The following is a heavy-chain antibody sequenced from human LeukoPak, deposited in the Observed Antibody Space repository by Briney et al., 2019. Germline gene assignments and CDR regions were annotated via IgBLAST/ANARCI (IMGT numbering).Heavy chain of an antibody. Sequence: GGSLRLSCAASEFTFSSYAMSWVRQAPGKGLEWVSTITGGGSTTYYADSVKGRFTISRDNSKNRLYMQMNSLRAEDTALYYCAKESPVAATGRSWFDSWGQGTLVTVSS. CDR1: EFTFSSYA. V-gene: IGHV3-23*01. CDR3: AKESPVAATGRSWFDS. J-gene: IGHJ5*01. CDR2: ITGGGSTT. D-gene: IGHD6-13*01.